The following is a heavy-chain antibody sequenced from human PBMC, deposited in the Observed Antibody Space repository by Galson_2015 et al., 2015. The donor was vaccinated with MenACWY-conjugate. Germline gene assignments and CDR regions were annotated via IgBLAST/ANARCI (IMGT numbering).Heavy chain of an antibody. CDR3: ARGHYGMDA. CDR2: IKKDGSEK. CDR1: GFTFRNYW. V-gene: IGHV3-7*03. J-gene: IGHJ6*02. Sequence: SLRLSCAASGFTFRNYWMTWVRQAPGKGLEWVASIKKDGSEKYYVDSVKGRFTISRDNAKNSMYLEMNSLRVEDTAVYSCARGHYGMDAWAQGTTFTASS.